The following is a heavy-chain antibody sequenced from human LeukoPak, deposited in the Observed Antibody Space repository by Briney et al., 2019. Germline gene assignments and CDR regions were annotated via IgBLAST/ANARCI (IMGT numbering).Heavy chain of an antibody. Sequence: PGGSLRLSCAASGFTFSSYSMNWVRQAPGKGLEWVSYISSSSSTIYYADSVKGRFTISRDNAKNSLYLQMNSLRAEDTAVYYCTRHGGRDYYDSSEDAFDIWGQGTMVIVSS. J-gene: IGHJ3*02. V-gene: IGHV3-48*01. CDR2: ISSSSSTI. CDR3: TRHGGRDYYDSSEDAFDI. CDR1: GFTFSSYS. D-gene: IGHD3-22*01.